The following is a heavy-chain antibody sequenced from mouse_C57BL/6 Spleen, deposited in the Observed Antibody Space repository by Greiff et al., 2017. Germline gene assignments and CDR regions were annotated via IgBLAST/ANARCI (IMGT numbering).Heavy chain of an antibody. Sequence: EVQLKQSGPELVKPGASVKIPCKASGYTFTDYNMDWVKQSHGQSLEWIGDIYPNNGGTNYNQKFKGKATMTVNKSSSTAYMELRSLTSEDPAVYYCARSAYGNYGGRYFEGWGTGATVTVSS. D-gene: IGHD2-1*01. J-gene: IGHJ1*03. V-gene: IGHV1-18*01. CDR1: GYTFTDYN. CDR3: ARSAYGNYGGRYFEG. CDR2: IYPNNGGT.